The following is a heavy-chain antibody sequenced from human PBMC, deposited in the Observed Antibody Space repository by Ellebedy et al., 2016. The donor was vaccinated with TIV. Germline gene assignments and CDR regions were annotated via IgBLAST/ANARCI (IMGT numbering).Heavy chain of an antibody. CDR3: ARGGEDYGENDAFDI. CDR2: IYYSGST. V-gene: IGHV4-59*08. J-gene: IGHJ3*02. D-gene: IGHD4-17*01. Sequence: MPSETLSLTCTVSGASISSYYWSWIRQPPGKGLEWIGYIYYSGSTNYNPSLKSRVTISVDTSKTQFSLKLSSVTAADTALYYCARGGEDYGENDAFDIWGQGTMVTVSS. CDR1: GASISSYY.